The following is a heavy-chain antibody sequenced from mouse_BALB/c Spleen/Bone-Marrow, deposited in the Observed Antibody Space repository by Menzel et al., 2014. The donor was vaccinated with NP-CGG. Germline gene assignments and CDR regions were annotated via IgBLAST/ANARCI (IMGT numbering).Heavy chain of an antibody. J-gene: IGHJ4*01. CDR1: GYTFTSYW. Sequence: VQLQQSGAELVKPGASVKLSYKASGYTFTSYWMYWVIQRPGQGLEWTGEINPRSGRTNYNEKFKSRATLTVDKSSSTAYMQLSSLTSEDSAVYYCARGLYGAMDYWGQGTSVTVSS. CDR3: ARGLYGAMDY. D-gene: IGHD1-1*01. CDR2: INPRSGRT. V-gene: IGHV1S81*02.